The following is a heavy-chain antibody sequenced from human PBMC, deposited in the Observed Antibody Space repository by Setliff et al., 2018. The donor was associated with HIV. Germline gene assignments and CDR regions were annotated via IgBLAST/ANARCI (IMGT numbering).Heavy chain of an antibody. CDR1: GDSMSSSSYY. CDR3: ARERSALLWKNWFDP. Sequence: SETLSLTCTVSGDSMSSSSYYWGWIRRPPGKGLEWIGSIFYSGNTYYKPSLKSRVTISVDTSKNQFSLKLSSVTAADTAVYYCARERSALLWKNWFDPWGQGTLVTVSS. CDR2: IFYSGNT. J-gene: IGHJ5*02. V-gene: IGHV4-39*02. D-gene: IGHD3-10*01.